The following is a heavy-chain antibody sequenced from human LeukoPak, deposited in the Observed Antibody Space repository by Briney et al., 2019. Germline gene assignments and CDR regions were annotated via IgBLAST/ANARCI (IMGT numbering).Heavy chain of an antibody. CDR1: GFTFGSYA. V-gene: IGHV3-23*01. CDR3: AKDRRAEYYYDSSGYYPIVRIPQPSDY. D-gene: IGHD3-22*01. CDR2: ISGSGGST. J-gene: IGHJ4*02. Sequence: PGGSLRLSCAASGFTFGSYAMSWVRQAPGKGLEWASAISGSGGSTYYADSVKGRFTISRDNSKNTLYLQMNSLRAEDTAVYYCAKDRRAEYYYDSSGYYPIVRIPQPSDYWGQGTLVTVSS.